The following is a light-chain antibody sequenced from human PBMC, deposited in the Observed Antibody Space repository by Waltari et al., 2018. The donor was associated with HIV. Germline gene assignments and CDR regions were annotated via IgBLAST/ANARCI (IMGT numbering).Light chain of an antibody. CDR3: SSFTSSSTVV. CDR2: EVT. Sequence: QSALTQPPSVSGSPGQSVTISCTGTSSDVGSYNLVSWYQQPPGPAPKLMVYEVTYRPSGVPERFSGSKSGNTASLTSSGLQAEDEADYYCSSFTSSSTVVFGGGTKLTVL. CDR1: SSDVGSYNL. J-gene: IGLJ3*02. V-gene: IGLV2-18*02.